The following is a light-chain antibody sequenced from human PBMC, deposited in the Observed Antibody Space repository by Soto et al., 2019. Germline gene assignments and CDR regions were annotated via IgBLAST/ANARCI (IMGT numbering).Light chain of an antibody. Sequence: DIQMTQSPSTLSASVGDRVTITCRASQSIGTLLAWYQQKPGKAPKLLIYKAFTLENGVPSRFSGSGSGTEFTLTISSLQPDEFATYYCQQYNNYRRTFGQGTKVEIK. CDR2: KAF. V-gene: IGKV1-5*03. J-gene: IGKJ1*01. CDR1: QSIGTL. CDR3: QQYNNYRRT.